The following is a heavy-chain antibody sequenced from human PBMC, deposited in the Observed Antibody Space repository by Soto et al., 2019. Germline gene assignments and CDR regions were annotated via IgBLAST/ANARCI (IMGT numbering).Heavy chain of an antibody. V-gene: IGHV1-69*14. CDR3: ARGHEFGGNSDALDI. J-gene: IGHJ3*02. D-gene: IGHD3-10*01. CDR1: GGTFSTSS. Sequence: QVQLVQSGPEVKKPGSSVKVSCKASGGTFSTSSINWMRQAPGQRPEWMGNILPIFGTADYAQKFRDRVTITADKSTNTAYVGLLSLLSEDAAVYFCARGHEFGGNSDALDIWGQGTVGTFSS. CDR2: ILPIFGTA.